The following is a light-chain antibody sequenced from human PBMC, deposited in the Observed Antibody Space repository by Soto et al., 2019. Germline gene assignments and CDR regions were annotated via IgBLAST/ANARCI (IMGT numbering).Light chain of an antibody. Sequence: QSALTQPASVSGSPGQSITISCTGTSSDIGRYDFASWYQQLPGKAPKLLIYEVNHRPSGISDRFSGSKSGNTASLTISGLQADDEAHYYCCYYTGSPYVFGSGTKVTVL. CDR3: CYYTGSPYV. J-gene: IGLJ1*01. CDR1: SSDIGRYDF. V-gene: IGLV2-14*01. CDR2: EVN.